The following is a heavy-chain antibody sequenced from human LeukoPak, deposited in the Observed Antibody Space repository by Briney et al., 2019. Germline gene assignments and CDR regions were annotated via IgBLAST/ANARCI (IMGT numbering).Heavy chain of an antibody. J-gene: IGHJ4*02. V-gene: IGHV3-33*01. CDR2: IWSDGSNK. D-gene: IGHD3-10*01. CDR3: ARSANTMVRGVIHY. Sequence: PGGSLRLSCAASGFTFSSYAMHWVRQAPGKGLEWVAVIWSDGSNKYYGDSLKGRFTISRDNSKNTLYLQMNSLRAEDTAVYYCARSANTMVRGVIHYWGQGTLVTVSS. CDR1: GFTFSSYA.